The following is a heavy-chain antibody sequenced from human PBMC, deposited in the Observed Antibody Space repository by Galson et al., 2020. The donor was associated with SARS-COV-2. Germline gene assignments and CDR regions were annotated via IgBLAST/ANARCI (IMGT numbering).Heavy chain of an antibody. Sequence: GGSLRLSCAASGFAFSNYAIHWVRQAPGKGLDWVAAISHDGRIEVYADSVKGRFTISRDNSENMVFLQVNSLRADDTALYYCARDVSGGASDIWGQGTMVTVSS. CDR3: ARDVSGGASDI. CDR1: GFAFSNYA. D-gene: IGHD1-26*01. V-gene: IGHV3-30*04. J-gene: IGHJ3*02. CDR2: ISHDGRIE.